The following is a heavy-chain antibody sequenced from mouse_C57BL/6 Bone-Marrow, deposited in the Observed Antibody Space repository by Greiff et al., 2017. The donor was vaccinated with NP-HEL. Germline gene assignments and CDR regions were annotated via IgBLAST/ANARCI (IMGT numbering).Heavy chain of an antibody. CDR3: ARRRGIYYDYDAYAMDY. J-gene: IGHJ4*01. V-gene: IGHV1-64*01. D-gene: IGHD2-4*01. CDR2: IHPNSGST. CDR1: GYTFTSYW. Sequence: QVQLQQPGAELVKPGASVTLSCKASGYTFTSYWMHWVKQRPGQGLEWIGMIHPNSGSTNYNEKFKSKATLTVDKSSSTAYMQLSSLTSEDSAVYYCARRRGIYYDYDAYAMDYWGQGTSVTVSS.